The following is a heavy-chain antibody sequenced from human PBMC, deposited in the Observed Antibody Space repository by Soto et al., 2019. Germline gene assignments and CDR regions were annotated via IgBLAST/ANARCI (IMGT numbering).Heavy chain of an antibody. J-gene: IGHJ3*02. V-gene: IGHV3-48*02. Sequence: GSPRLSCAASGFTFSSYAMSWVRQAPGKGLEWVSYISSSSGTIYYADSVKGRFTISRDNAKNSLYLQMNSLRDEDTAVYYCARDIRRVEDILGQGTMVTGSS. D-gene: IGHD1-20*01. CDR1: GFTFSSYA. CDR3: ARDIRRVEDI. CDR2: ISSSSGTI.